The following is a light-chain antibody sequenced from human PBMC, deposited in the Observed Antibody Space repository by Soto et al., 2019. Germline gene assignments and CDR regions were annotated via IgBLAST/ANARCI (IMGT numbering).Light chain of an antibody. CDR1: QSVRSN. J-gene: IGKJ1*01. V-gene: IGKV3-15*01. CDR2: GAS. Sequence: EIVMTQSPATLSVSPGERATLSCRASQSVRSNLAWYQQKPGHAPRLLIYGASTRATGIPARFSGSGSGTEFTLTISSLQSEDFAVYYCQQYNNWPPGTFGQGTKVEIK. CDR3: QQYNNWPPGT.